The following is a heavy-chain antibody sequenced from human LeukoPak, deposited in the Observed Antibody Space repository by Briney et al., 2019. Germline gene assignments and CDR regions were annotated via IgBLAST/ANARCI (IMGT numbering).Heavy chain of an antibody. CDR2: INVDGSEY. CDR3: VKNIGHETFDY. CDR1: GFTFTNNW. J-gene: IGHJ4*02. Sequence: PGGSLRLSCVASGFTFTNNWMNCVRQAPGKGLEWVANINVDGSEYNYVDSVKGRFTISRDNAKNSLFLQMHSLRAEDTAVYYCVKNIGHETFDYWGQGTLLTVSS. D-gene: IGHD2/OR15-2a*01. V-gene: IGHV3-7*03.